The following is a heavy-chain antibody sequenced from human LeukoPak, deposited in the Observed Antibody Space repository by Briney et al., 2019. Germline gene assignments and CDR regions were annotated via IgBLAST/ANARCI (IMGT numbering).Heavy chain of an antibody. Sequence: GSVTVSCMASGYTFTRYGISGVRQAPGQGGEGMGWISAYNGNTHYAQKLQRRVTMTTDTSTSTAYMELRSLRSDDTAVCYCARDAEYQLTPDDAFDIWGQGTMVTVSS. CDR3: ARDAEYQLTPDDAFDI. V-gene: IGHV1-18*01. CDR1: GYTFTRYG. J-gene: IGHJ3*02. CDR2: ISAYNGNT. D-gene: IGHD2-2*01.